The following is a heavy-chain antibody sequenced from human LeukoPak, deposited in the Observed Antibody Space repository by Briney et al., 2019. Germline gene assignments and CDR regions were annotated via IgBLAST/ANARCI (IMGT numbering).Heavy chain of an antibody. Sequence: SETLSLTCTVSGGSISSYYWSWIRQPAGKGLEWIGRIYTSGSANYNPSLKSRVTMSVDTSKNQFSLKLSSVTAADTAVYYCARSRYYDSSGYYRDNAFDIWGQGTMVTVSS. V-gene: IGHV4-4*07. CDR3: ARSRYYDSSGYYRDNAFDI. CDR1: GGSISSYY. D-gene: IGHD3-22*01. J-gene: IGHJ3*02. CDR2: IYTSGSA.